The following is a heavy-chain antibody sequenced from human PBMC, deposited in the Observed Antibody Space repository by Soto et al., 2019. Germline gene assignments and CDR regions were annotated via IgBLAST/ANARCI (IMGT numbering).Heavy chain of an antibody. Sequence: PSETLSLTCAVYGGSFSGCYWSWSRQPPGKGLEWIGEINHSGSTNYNPSLKSRVTISVDTSKNQFSLKLSSVTAADTAVYYWARDKKRGYSYGNFDDWGQGTLFNVS. V-gene: IGHV4-34*01. CDR2: INHSGST. CDR3: ARDKKRGYSYGNFDD. D-gene: IGHD5-18*01. CDR1: GGSFSGCY. J-gene: IGHJ5*02.